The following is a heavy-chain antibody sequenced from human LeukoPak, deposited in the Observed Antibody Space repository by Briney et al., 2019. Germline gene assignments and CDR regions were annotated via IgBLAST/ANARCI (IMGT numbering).Heavy chain of an antibody. CDR2: IYYSGST. V-gene: IGHV4-31*03. CDR1: GGSISSGGYY. Sequence: SETLSLTCTVSGGSISSGGYYWSWIRQHPGKGLEWIGYIYYSGSTYYNPSLKSRVTISVDTSKNQFSLKLSSVTAADTAVYYCASRAFLLAGSHTFDNWGRGTLVTVSS. D-gene: IGHD3-3*02. J-gene: IGHJ4*02. CDR3: ASRAFLLAGSHTFDN.